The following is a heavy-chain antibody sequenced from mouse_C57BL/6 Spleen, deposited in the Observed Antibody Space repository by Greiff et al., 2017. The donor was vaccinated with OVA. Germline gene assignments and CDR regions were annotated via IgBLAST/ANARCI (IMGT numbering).Heavy chain of an antibody. CDR1: GFSLTSYA. V-gene: IGHV2-9-1*01. J-gene: IGHJ1*03. Sequence: VMLVESGPGLVAPSQSLSITCTVSGFSLTSYAISWVRQPPGKGLEWLGVIWTGGGTNYNSALKSRLSISKDNSKSQVFLKMNSLQTDDTARYYCARIYYGSSSWYFDVWGTGTTVTVSS. CDR2: IWTGGGT. CDR3: ARIYYGSSSWYFDV. D-gene: IGHD1-1*01.